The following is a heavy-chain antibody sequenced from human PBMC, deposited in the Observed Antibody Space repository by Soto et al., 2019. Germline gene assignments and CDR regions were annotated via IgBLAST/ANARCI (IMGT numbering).Heavy chain of an antibody. CDR3: ANGMSWSGYLGYYYYGMDV. V-gene: IGHV3-30*18. J-gene: IGHJ6*02. CDR1: GFTFSSYG. Sequence: GGSLRLSCAASGFTFSSYGMHWVRQAPGKGLEWVAVISYDGSNKYYADSVKGRFTISRDNSKNTLYLQMNSLRAEDTAVYYCANGMSWSGYLGYYYYGMDVWGQGTTVTVSS. D-gene: IGHD3-3*01. CDR2: ISYDGSNK.